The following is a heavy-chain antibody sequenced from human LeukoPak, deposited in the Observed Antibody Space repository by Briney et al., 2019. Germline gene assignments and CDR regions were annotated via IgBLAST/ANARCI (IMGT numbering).Heavy chain of an antibody. CDR1: GGSISSYY. Sequence: SETLSLTCTVSGGSISSYYWSWIRQPPEKGLEWIGYIYYSGSTNYNPSLKSRVTISVDTSKKQFSLKLSSVTAADTVVYYCAISTFFDAFDIWGQGTTVTVSS. J-gene: IGHJ3*02. D-gene: IGHD2-2*01. V-gene: IGHV4-59*01. CDR2: IYYSGST. CDR3: AISTFFDAFDI.